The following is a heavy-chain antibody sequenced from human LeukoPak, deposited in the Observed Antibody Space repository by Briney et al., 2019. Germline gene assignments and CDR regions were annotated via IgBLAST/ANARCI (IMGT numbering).Heavy chain of an antibody. CDR2: ISSSSSFI. CDR3: ARDYQLPFLGSGYYHPLWPDGALEY. Sequence: PGGSLRLSCAASGFTFSSYSMNWVRQAPGKGLEWVSSISSSSSFIYYADSVKGRFTISRDNAKNSLYLQMNSLRAEDTAVYYCARDYQLPFLGSGYYHPLWPDGALEYWGQGTLVTVSS. J-gene: IGHJ4*02. CDR1: GFTFSSYS. D-gene: IGHD3-22*01. V-gene: IGHV3-21*01.